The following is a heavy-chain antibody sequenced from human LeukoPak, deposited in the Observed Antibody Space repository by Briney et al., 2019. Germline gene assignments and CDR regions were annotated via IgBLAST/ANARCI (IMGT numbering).Heavy chain of an antibody. CDR3: ARGSGNYEYYFDY. J-gene: IGHJ4*02. V-gene: IGHV1-69*05. Sequence: ASVKVSCKASGGTFSSYAISWVRQAPGQGLEWMGGIIPIFGTANYAQKFQSRVTITTDESTSTAYMELSSLRSEDTAVYYCARGSGNYEYYFDYWGQGTLVTVSS. CDR1: GGTFSSYA. D-gene: IGHD4-11*01. CDR2: IIPIFGTA.